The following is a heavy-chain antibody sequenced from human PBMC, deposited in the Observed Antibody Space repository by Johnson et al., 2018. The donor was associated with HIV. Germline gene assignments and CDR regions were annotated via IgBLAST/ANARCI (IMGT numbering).Heavy chain of an antibody. Sequence: EVQLVESGGGLVQPGGSLRLSCAASGFAFSNYAMSWVRQAPGKGLQWVSFINGGGGITYSADSVKGRFTISRDNSKNTLYLQINSLRAEDTAVYYCAREGVWELYAFDIWGQGTMVTVSS. V-gene: IGHV3-23*04. CDR3: AREGVWELYAFDI. CDR1: GFAFSNYA. CDR2: INGGGGIT. D-gene: IGHD1-26*01. J-gene: IGHJ3*02.